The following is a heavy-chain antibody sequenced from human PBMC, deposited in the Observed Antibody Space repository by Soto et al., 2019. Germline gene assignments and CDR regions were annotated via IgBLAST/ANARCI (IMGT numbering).Heavy chain of an antibody. CDR3: AISYGDYVWNTFDY. CDR1: GFTFSSYA. CDR2: ISGSGGST. J-gene: IGHJ4*02. V-gene: IGHV3-23*01. Sequence: EVQLLESGGGLVQPGGSLRLSCAASGFTFSSYAMSWVRQAPGKGLEWVSAISGSGGSTYYADSVKGRFTIARDNSKNTLYLQMNSLRAEDTAVYYCAISYGDYVWNTFDYWGQGTLVTVSS. D-gene: IGHD4-17*01.